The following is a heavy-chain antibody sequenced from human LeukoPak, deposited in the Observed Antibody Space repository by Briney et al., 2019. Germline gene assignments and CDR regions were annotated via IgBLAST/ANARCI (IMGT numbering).Heavy chain of an antibody. Sequence: SATLSLTCAVSGYSINSGYYWGWIRPPPGKGQEIIGSIYHSGTTYYNPSLKSRVTISVDTSNNQFSLKLSSVTAADTAVYYCAGVSVTTFAFDIWGQGTMVTVSS. CDR3: AGVSVTTFAFDI. CDR2: IYHSGTT. D-gene: IGHD4-17*01. V-gene: IGHV4-38-2*01. CDR1: GYSINSGYY. J-gene: IGHJ3*02.